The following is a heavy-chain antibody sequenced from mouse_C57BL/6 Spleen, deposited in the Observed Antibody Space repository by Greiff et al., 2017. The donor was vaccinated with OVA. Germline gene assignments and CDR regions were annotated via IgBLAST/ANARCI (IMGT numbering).Heavy chain of an antibody. CDR1: GYTFTSYW. Sequence: QVQLQQPGAELVMPGASVKLSCKASGYTFTSYWMHWVKQRPGQGLEWIGEIDPSDSYTNYNQKFKGKSTLTVDKSSSTAYMQLSSLTSEDSAVYYCARDHYGSSSFDYWGQGTTLTVSS. J-gene: IGHJ2*01. CDR2: IDPSDSYT. D-gene: IGHD1-1*01. CDR3: ARDHYGSSSFDY. V-gene: IGHV1-69*01.